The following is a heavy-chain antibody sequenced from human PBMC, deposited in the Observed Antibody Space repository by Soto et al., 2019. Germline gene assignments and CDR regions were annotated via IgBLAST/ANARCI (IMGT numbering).Heavy chain of an antibody. CDR1: GGSISSFTYY. V-gene: IGHV4-39*01. Sequence: SETLSLTFSVSGGSISSFTYYWGWIRQPPGKGLGWIGTVYYNENTYYNPSLKSRVTITVDTAKNQFSLNLRSGTAADTAMYFCARRARYYGSPGWFDPWGPGTLVTVSS. CDR2: VYYNENT. D-gene: IGHD3-10*01. J-gene: IGHJ5*02. CDR3: ARRARYYGSPGWFDP.